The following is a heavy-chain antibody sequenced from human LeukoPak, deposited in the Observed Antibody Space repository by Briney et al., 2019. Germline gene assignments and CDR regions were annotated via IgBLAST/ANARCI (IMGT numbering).Heavy chain of an antibody. CDR1: GDSITSGTYY. CDR3: ARHAGGIAAAGTRPFDY. Sequence: SETLSLTCTVSGDSITSGTYYWGWIRQPPGKGLEWIGSIYYNGNTYYNPSLKSRVTISVDTSKNQFPLKLSSVTAADTAVYYCARHAGGIAAAGTRPFDYWGQGTLVTVPS. V-gene: IGHV4-39*01. J-gene: IGHJ4*02. CDR2: IYYNGNT. D-gene: IGHD6-13*01.